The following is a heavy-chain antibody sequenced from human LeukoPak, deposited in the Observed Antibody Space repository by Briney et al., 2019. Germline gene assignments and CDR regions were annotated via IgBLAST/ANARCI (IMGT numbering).Heavy chain of an antibody. Sequence: GGSLRLSCAASGFIFSSYTMNWVRQAPGKGLEWVSIISSSSSYIYYADSVKGRFTISRDNAKNALYLQMNSLRVEDTAVYYCARVPPDEGLLFDYWGQGTLVTVSS. CDR1: GFIFSSYT. J-gene: IGHJ4*02. V-gene: IGHV3-21*01. CDR2: ISSSSSYI. CDR3: ARVPPDEGLLFDY.